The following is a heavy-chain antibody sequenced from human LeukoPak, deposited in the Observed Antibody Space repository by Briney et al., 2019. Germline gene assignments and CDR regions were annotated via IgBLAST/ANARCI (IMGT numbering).Heavy chain of an antibody. Sequence: GESLQISCKASGYIFSSHGMSWVRQAPGKGLEWVSGISGSGGGTFYADSVRGRFTISRDNSKNTVYLQMNSLRAEDTAVYYCAKSATTVTSNFDYWGQGTLVTVSS. V-gene: IGHV3-23*01. D-gene: IGHD4-17*01. J-gene: IGHJ4*02. CDR2: ISGSGGGT. CDR3: AKSATTVTSNFDY. CDR1: GYIFSSHG.